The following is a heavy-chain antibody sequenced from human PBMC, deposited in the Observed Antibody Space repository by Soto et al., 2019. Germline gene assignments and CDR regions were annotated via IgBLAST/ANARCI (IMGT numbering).Heavy chain of an antibody. V-gene: IGHV4-34*01. CDR2: INDSGST. D-gene: IGHD2-15*01. J-gene: IGHJ5*02. CDR3: ARERGRYCSGESCYPFGP. Sequence: SETLSLTCAVYGGAFRGYYWSWIRQPPAKGLEWLGGINDSGSTNYNPSLKSRITISLDTSKKEISLRLSSVTAADTAVYYCARERGRYCSGESCYPFGPWGQGALVTVSS. CDR1: GGAFRGYY.